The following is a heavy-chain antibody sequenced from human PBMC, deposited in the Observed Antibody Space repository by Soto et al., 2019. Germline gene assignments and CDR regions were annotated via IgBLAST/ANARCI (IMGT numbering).Heavy chain of an antibody. J-gene: IGHJ6*02. V-gene: IGHV4-59*01. Sequence: SETLTLTCTVSGGSISTYYRSWIRQPPGKGLEWLGYIYYSGSTTYNPSLKSRVTISVDTSKNQFSLKLRSVTAADTAVYYCASDRSSGWDQGYGMDVWGQGTTVTVSS. CDR2: IYYSGST. D-gene: IGHD6-19*01. CDR3: ASDRSSGWDQGYGMDV. CDR1: GGSISTYY.